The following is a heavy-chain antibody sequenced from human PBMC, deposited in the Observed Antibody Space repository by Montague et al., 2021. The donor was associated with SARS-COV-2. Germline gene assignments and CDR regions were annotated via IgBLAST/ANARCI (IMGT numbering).Heavy chain of an antibody. CDR2: IYYSGST. D-gene: IGHD3-16*01. CDR1: GGSVSSGSYY. Sequence: SETLSLTCTVSGGSVSSGSYYWSWIRQPPGRGLEWIGYIYYSGSTNYNPSLKSRVTISVDTSKNQFSLKLSSVTAADTAVYYCARHKYDYVWGTSSGFFDYWGQGTLVTVSS. CDR3: ARHKYDYVWGTSSGFFDY. V-gene: IGHV4-61*01. J-gene: IGHJ4*02.